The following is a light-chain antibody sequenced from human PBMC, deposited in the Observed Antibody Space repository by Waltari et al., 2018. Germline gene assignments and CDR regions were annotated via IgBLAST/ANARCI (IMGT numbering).Light chain of an antibody. CDR3: QQRSNWNT. CDR2: DAS. V-gene: IGKV3-11*01. CDR1: QSVYTY. J-gene: IGKJ2*01. Sequence: EIVLTQSPATLSLSPGDTATVSCRASQSVYTYLAWYQHKPGQVPRLLIYDASKRATGVPARFSGSGSGADFTLIISSLEPEDFAVYYCQQRSNWNTFGQGTKLEIK.